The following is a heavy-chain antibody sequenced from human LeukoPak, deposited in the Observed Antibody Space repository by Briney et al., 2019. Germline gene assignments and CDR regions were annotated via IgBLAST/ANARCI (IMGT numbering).Heavy chain of an antibody. J-gene: IGHJ4*02. Sequence: SETLSLTCTVSGGSMSSYYWSWIRQPAGKGLEWIGRIYTSGTTNYNPSLNSRVTMPVDTSKNQFSLKLSSVTAADTGVYYCTRSYDSNGYSVGFDFWGQGTLVTVSS. CDR1: GGSMSSYY. CDR2: IYTSGTT. V-gene: IGHV4-4*07. D-gene: IGHD3-22*01. CDR3: TRSYDSNGYSVGFDF.